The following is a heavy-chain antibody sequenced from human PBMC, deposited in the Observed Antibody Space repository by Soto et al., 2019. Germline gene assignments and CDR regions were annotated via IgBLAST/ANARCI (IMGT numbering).Heavy chain of an antibody. CDR2: ISSSSSYI. J-gene: IGHJ6*02. V-gene: IGHV3-21*01. CDR1: GFTFSSYS. Sequence: VQLVESGGGLVKPGGSLRLSCAASGFTFSSYSMNWVRQAPGKGLEWVSSISSSSSYIYYADSVKGRFTISRDNATNSVYLQMNSLRAEDTAVYYCARDGCSGGSCRYYYYYGMDVWGQGTTVTVSS. CDR3: ARDGCSGGSCRYYYYYGMDV. D-gene: IGHD2-15*01.